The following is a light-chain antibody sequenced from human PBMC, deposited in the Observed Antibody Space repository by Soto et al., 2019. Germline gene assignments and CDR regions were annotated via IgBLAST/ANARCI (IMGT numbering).Light chain of an antibody. Sequence: EIEMTQSPSSLSASVGDRDTITCRASQSSSRTLNCDHQKPGKAAKLLSYAAFSLQSGVPSRFSGSGSGTDFTLTISSLQPEDFATNYCQQSYPSPRTFGQGTKVEIK. CDR2: AAF. CDR3: QQSYPSPRT. V-gene: IGKV1-39*01. CDR1: QSSSRT. J-gene: IGKJ1*01.